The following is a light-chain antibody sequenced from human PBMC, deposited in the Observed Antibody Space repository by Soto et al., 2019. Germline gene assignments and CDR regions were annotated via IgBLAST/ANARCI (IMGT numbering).Light chain of an antibody. V-gene: IGKV3-20*01. J-gene: IGKJ1*01. CDR3: QQYGNSAT. Sequence: IILTQSPRILPLPHGERATLSSRASQSVSNNYLAWYQQKPGQAPRLLIYGASSRATGIPDRFSGGGSGTDFTLTISRLEPEDVAVYCCQQYGNSATFGQGTKVDI. CDR1: QSVSNNY. CDR2: GAS.